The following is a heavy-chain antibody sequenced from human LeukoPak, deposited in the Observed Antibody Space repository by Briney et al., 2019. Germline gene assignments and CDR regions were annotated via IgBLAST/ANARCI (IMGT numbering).Heavy chain of an antibody. V-gene: IGHV3-21*04. CDR1: GFIFSSYN. J-gene: IGHJ4*02. Sequence: GGSLRLSCEASGFIFSSYNMNWVRQAPGKGLEWVSSISNGGGYIYYEDSVKGRFTISRDNAKNSLYLQMNSLRAEDTAVYYCARDIAAAGTFDYWGQGTLVTVSS. CDR3: ARDIAAAGTFDY. CDR2: ISNGGGYI. D-gene: IGHD6-13*01.